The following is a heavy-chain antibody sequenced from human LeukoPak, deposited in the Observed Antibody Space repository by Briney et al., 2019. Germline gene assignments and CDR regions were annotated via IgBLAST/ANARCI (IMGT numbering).Heavy chain of an antibody. V-gene: IGHV1-46*01. J-gene: IGHJ4*02. CDR2: INPSGGST. D-gene: IGHD3-9*01. CDR1: GDTFTSYY. Sequence: ASAKVSCKASGDTFTSYYMHWVRQAPGQGLEWMGIINPSGGSTSYAQKFQGRVTMTRDTSTSTVYMELSSLRSEDTAVYYCARDGGRDILTGYFYYFDYWGQGTLVTVSS. CDR3: ARDGGRDILTGYFYYFDY.